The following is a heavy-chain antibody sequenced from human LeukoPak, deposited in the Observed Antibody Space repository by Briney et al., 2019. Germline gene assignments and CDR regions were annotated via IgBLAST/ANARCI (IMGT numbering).Heavy chain of an antibody. D-gene: IGHD5-18*01. CDR1: GYTFTSYA. CDR3: ARDPGAIQLGFDY. J-gene: IGHJ4*02. CDR2: INAGNGNT. Sequence: ASVRVSCKASGYTFTSYAMHWVRQAPGQRLEWMGWINAGNGNTKYSQEFQGRVTITRDTSASTAYMELSSLRSEDMAVYYCARDPGAIQLGFDYWGQGTLVTVSS. V-gene: IGHV1-3*03.